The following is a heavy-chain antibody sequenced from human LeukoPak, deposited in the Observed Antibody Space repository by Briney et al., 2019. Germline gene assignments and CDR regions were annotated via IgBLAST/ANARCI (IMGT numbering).Heavy chain of an antibody. CDR1: GFTFSSYA. Sequence: GGSLKLSCAASGFTFSSYAMSWVRQAPGKGLEWVSAISASDGSTYYADSVKGRFTISRDNSKNTLYLQMNNLRDEDTAVYYCAKDVISVAGTPRYFDYWGQGTLVTVSS. D-gene: IGHD6-19*01. J-gene: IGHJ4*02. CDR3: AKDVISVAGTPRYFDY. CDR2: ISASDGST. V-gene: IGHV3-23*01.